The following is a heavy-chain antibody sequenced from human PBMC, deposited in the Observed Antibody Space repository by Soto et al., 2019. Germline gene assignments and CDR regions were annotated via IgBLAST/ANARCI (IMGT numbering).Heavy chain of an antibody. D-gene: IGHD6-13*01. CDR2: ISYDGSNK. Sequence: PGGSLRLSCAASGFTFSSYAIHWVRQAPGKGLEWVTVISYDGSNKYYADSVKGRFTISRDNSKSKLYLQMNSLSAEDTAVYYCARAGGSNKSYYYYYGMDVWGQGTTVTVSS. V-gene: IGHV3-30-3*01. CDR1: GFTFSSYA. J-gene: IGHJ6*02. CDR3: ARAGGSNKSYYYYYGMDV.